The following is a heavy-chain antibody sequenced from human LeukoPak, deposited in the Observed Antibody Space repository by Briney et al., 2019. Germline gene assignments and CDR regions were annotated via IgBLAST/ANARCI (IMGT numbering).Heavy chain of an antibody. J-gene: IGHJ4*02. CDR3: ARVHLRYFDY. CDR1: GGSISSGGYY. V-gene: IGHV4-31*03. Sequence: SETLSLTCTVSGGSISSGGYYWSWIRQHPGKGLEWIGYIYYSGSTYYNPSLKSRVTISVDTSKNQFSLKLSSVTAADTAVYYCARVHLRYFDYWGQGTLVTVSS. CDR2: IYYSGST.